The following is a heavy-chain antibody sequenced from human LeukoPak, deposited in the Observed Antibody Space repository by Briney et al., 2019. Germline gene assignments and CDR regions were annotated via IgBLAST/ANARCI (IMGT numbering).Heavy chain of an antibody. CDR1: RFTFSIYE. CDR2: ISGSGNVV. V-gene: IGHV3-48*03. CDR3: AREQLEQGSGSAFDV. J-gene: IGHJ3*01. Sequence: QPGGSLRLSCAASRFTFSIYEIDWVRQAPGKGLEWVSYISGSGNVVYYSDSVKGRFTISRDNAKNSVSLQINSLRVEDTAVYYCAREQLEQGSGSAFDVWGQGTMVTVSS. D-gene: IGHD1-1*01.